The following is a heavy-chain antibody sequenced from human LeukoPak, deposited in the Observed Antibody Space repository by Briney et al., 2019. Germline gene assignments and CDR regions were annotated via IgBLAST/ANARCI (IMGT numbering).Heavy chain of an antibody. CDR3: ARGGRSWKGPGGFDY. J-gene: IGHJ4*02. Sequence: PSQTLSLTCTVSGGSVRRGNYCWTWIRQPAGSGLEWIGRIYTSGTTDYNPSLRTRVTISVDASRNQFSLNLSSVTAADTAVYYCARGGRSWKGPGGFDYWGQGTLVTVSS. V-gene: IGHV4-61*02. CDR2: IYTSGTT. D-gene: IGHD6-13*01. CDR1: GGSVRRGNYC.